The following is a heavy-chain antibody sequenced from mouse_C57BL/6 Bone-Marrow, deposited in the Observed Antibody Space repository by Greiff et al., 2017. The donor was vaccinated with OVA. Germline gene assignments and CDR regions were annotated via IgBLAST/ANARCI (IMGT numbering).Heavy chain of an antibody. CDR2: ISGGGGNT. CDR3: ARHGLGLFDY. Sequence: EVKLVESGGGLVKPGGSLKLSCAASGFTFSSYTMSWVRQTPEKRLEWVATISGGGGNTYYPDSVKDRFTISRDNAKNTLYLQMSSLRSEDTALYYCARHGLGLFDYWGQGTTLTVSS. CDR1: GFTFSSYT. J-gene: IGHJ2*01. V-gene: IGHV5-9*01. D-gene: IGHD4-1*01.